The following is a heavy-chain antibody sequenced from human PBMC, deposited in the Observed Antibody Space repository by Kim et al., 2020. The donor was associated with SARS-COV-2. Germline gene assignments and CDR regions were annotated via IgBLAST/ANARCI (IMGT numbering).Heavy chain of an antibody. CDR3: AKDWYSYGSTYFDY. Sequence: DSVKGRFTISRDNSKNSLYLQMNSLRTEDTALYYCAKDWYSYGSTYFDYWGQGTLVTVSS. D-gene: IGHD5-18*01. J-gene: IGHJ4*02. V-gene: IGHV3-43*01.